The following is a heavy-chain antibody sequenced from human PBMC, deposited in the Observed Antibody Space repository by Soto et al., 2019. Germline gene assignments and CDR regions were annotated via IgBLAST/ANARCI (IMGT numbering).Heavy chain of an antibody. CDR3: ARDGARIDSSGKFDY. D-gene: IGHD3-22*01. CDR2: SWYDGSIA. Sequence: PGGSLRLSCAASGFTFSTYWMGWVRQTPGKGLEWVAISWYDGSIAYYAASVKGRFTISRDDSRNTVYLHMNSLRGEDTAMYYCARDGARIDSSGKFDYWGQGTQVTVSS. CDR1: GFTFSTYW. V-gene: IGHV3-33*01. J-gene: IGHJ4*02.